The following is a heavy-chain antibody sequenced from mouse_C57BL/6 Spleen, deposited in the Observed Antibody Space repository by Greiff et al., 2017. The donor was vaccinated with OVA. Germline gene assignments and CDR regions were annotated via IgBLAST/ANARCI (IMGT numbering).Heavy chain of an antibody. J-gene: IGHJ1*03. CDR2: IDPSDSYT. D-gene: IGHD1-1*01. CDR1: GYTFTSYW. Sequence: QVQLQQPGAELVKPGASVKLSCKASGYTFTSYWMQWVKQRPGQGLEWIGEIDPSDSYTNYNQKFKGKATLTVDTSSSTAYMQLSSLTSEDSAVYYCVRWDYYGSSSYWYFDVWGTGTTVTVSS. V-gene: IGHV1-50*01. CDR3: VRWDYYGSSSYWYFDV.